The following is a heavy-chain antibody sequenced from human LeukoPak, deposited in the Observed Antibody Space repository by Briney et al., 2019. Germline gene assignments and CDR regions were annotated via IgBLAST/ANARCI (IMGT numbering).Heavy chain of an antibody. CDR2: IETSGST. V-gene: IGHV4-61*02. D-gene: IGHD2-8*01. Sequence: PSETLSLTCTVSGASISSGGYFWSWIRQPAGKGVEWIGRIETSGSTNYNPSLKSRVTISVDTSKNQFSLKLRSVTAADTAVYYCARALCINGMCEWFDPWGQGTLVTVSS. J-gene: IGHJ5*02. CDR3: ARALCINGMCEWFDP. CDR1: GASISSGGYF.